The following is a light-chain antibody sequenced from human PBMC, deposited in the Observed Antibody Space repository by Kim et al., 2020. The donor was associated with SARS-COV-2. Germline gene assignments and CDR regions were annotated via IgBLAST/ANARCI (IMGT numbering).Light chain of an antibody. V-gene: IGKV1-39*01. Sequence: DIQMTQSPSSLSASVGDRVTITCRASQTVDRHLSWYQQKPGKAPSLLLYNASTLQNGVPSRFSGSGSGRDYILTIRDLQPDDFATYFCLQGFNTPQTFGQGTKVEI. CDR1: QTVDRH. CDR2: NAS. CDR3: LQGFNTPQT. J-gene: IGKJ1*01.